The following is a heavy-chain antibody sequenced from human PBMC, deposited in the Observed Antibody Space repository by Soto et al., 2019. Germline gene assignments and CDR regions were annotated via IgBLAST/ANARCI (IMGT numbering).Heavy chain of an antibody. CDR1: GGTFTSYV. CDR2: ILPIFGTT. CDR3: AGSSGLYYNAMDG. J-gene: IGHJ6*02. D-gene: IGHD6-19*01. V-gene: IGHV1-69*01. Sequence: QVQLVQSGAEVKKPGSSVKVSCKASGGTFTSYVFSWVRQAPGQGLELMGGILPIFGTTSYAQKFQGRITITADQPTSTAYMELSSLASEDTAVYYCAGSSGLYYNAMDGWGQGTTVTVSS.